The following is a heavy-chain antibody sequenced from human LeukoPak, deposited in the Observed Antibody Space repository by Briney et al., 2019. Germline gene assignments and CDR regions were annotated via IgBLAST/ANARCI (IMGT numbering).Heavy chain of an antibody. D-gene: IGHD6-13*01. CDR2: ISWNSGSI. Sequence: GGSLRLSCAASGFTFDDYAMHWVRQAPGKGLEWVSGISWNSGSIGYADSVKGRFTISRDNAKNSLYLQMNSLRAEDTALYYCAKDMIEDEQQLGGFDYWGQGTLVTVSS. J-gene: IGHJ4*02. V-gene: IGHV3-9*01. CDR3: AKDMIEDEQQLGGFDY. CDR1: GFTFDDYA.